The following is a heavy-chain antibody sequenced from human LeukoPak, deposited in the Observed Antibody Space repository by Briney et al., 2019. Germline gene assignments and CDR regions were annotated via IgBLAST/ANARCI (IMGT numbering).Heavy chain of an antibody. CDR3: ARPADLDY. CDR1: GFTFSTYV. J-gene: IGHJ4*02. V-gene: IGHV3-30-3*01. Sequence: GGSLRLSCAASGFTFSTYVMHWVRQAPGKGLEWVAVISYDGNNKYYADSVKGRFTISRDNSNNTLYLQMESLKTEDTAVYYCARPADLDYWGQGTLVTVSS. CDR2: ISYDGNNK.